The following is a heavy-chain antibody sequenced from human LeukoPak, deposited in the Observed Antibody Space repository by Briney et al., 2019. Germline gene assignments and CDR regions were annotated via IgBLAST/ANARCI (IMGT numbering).Heavy chain of an antibody. V-gene: IGHV4-4*07. CDR1: GCSISSYY. CDR3: AREAVHCGSGSRDY. Sequence: PSETLALTCTVSGCSISSYYWSWIQQPAGKGLEWIGRMHSSGSTNYNPSIKSRVTMSLDTSRNQFSLKVDSVTAADTAMYYCAREAVHCGSGSRDYWGQGTLVAVSS. CDR2: MHSSGST. D-gene: IGHD3-10*01. J-gene: IGHJ4*02.